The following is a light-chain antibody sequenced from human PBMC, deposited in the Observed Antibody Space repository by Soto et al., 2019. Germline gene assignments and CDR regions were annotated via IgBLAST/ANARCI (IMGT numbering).Light chain of an antibody. CDR2: ATS. J-gene: IGKJ1*01. V-gene: IGKV1-39*01. CDR1: QSIRNY. Sequence: DFQMTQSPSSLSASVGDRVTITCRASQSIRNYLNWYQQKLGTAPKLLIYATSNLQSGVPSRFSGSGSGTDFTLTINSLQPEDSATYYCQQAYSTPWTFGQGTKVDNK. CDR3: QQAYSTPWT.